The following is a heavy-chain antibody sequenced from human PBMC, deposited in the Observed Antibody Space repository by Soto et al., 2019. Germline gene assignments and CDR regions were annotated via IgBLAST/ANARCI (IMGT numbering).Heavy chain of an antibody. CDR3: AEDIGNILTGLDI. V-gene: IGHV3-30*18. CDR1: GFTFSSYG. D-gene: IGHD3-9*01. J-gene: IGHJ3*02. CDR2: ISYDGSNK. Sequence: PGGSLRLSCAASGFTFSSYGMHWVRQAPGKGLECVSVISYDGSNKYYADSLKGRFTISRDHSKHTLYLQMNSVRAEDTAVYYCAEDIGNILTGLDIWGQGTMVTVSS.